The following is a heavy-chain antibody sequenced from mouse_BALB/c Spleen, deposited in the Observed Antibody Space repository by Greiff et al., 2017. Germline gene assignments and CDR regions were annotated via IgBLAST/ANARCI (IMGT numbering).Heavy chain of an antibody. Sequence: EVHLVESGGGLVKPGGSLKLSCAASGFTFSSYAMSWVRQTPEKRLEWVATISSGGSYTYYPDSVKGRFTISRDNAKNTLYLQMSSLRSEDTAMYYCVIMDYWGQGTSVTVSS. CDR1: GFTFSSYA. J-gene: IGHJ4*01. V-gene: IGHV5-9-3*01. CDR3: VIMDY. CDR2: ISSGGSYT.